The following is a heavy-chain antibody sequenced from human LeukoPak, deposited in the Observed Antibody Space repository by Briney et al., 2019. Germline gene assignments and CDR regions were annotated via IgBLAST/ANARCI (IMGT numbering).Heavy chain of an antibody. J-gene: IGHJ4*02. V-gene: IGHV3-7*01. Sequence: PGGSLRLSCAASGFTFSSYWMSWVRHAPGKGLEWVATIKVDGSEKYYVDSVKGRFTISRDNAKNSLYLQMNSLRAEDTAVYYCARRDSGYGSLLYYFDYWGQGTLVTVSS. CDR2: IKVDGSEK. CDR1: GFTFSSYW. D-gene: IGHD5-12*01. CDR3: ARRDSGYGSLLYYFDY.